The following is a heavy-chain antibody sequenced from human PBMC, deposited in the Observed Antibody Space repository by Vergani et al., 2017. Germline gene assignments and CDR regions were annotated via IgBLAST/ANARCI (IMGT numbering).Heavy chain of an antibody. Sequence: QVQLLQSGAEVKKPGSSVKVSCKASGGTFNNCAISWVRQAPGQGLEWMGRISPILGIANYAQKFQGRVTITADKSTSTAYMELSSLRSEDTAVYYCARVPPAAENYYYYGMDVWGQGTTVTVSS. V-gene: IGHV1-69*04. J-gene: IGHJ6*02. D-gene: IGHD2-2*01. CDR1: GGTFNNCA. CDR3: ARVPPAAENYYYYGMDV. CDR2: ISPILGIA.